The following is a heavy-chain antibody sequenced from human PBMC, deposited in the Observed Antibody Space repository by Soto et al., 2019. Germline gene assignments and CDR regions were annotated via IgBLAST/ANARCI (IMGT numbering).Heavy chain of an antibody. D-gene: IGHD3-16*01. J-gene: IGHJ5*02. CDR1: GFSLTTSGVG. CDR2: IYWDDDK. Sequence: QITLKESGPTLVKSTQTLTLTCTFSGFSLTTSGVGVGWIRQPPGKALEWLALIYWDDDKRYSPSLKSRLTTTKDTSKHQVVLMMTNIHPVDTATYYCAHSLGENWFDPWGQGTLVTVSS. V-gene: IGHV2-5*02. CDR3: AHSLGENWFDP.